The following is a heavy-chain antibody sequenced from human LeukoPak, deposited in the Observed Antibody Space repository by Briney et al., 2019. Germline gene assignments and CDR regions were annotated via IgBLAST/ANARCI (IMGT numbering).Heavy chain of an antibody. D-gene: IGHD6-19*01. Sequence: GGSLRLSCAASGVTVSSNYISWVRQAPGKGLEWVSVIYSGGTTYYADSVKGRFTISRDNSKNTLYLQMNSLRAEDTAVYYCARDLRAVAGTLDYYYYGMDVWGQGTTVTVSS. J-gene: IGHJ6*02. V-gene: IGHV3-66*01. CDR1: GVTVSSNY. CDR3: ARDLRAVAGTLDYYYYGMDV. CDR2: IYSGGTT.